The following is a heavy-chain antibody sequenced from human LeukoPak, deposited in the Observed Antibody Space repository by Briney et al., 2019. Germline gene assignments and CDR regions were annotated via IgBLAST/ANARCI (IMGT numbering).Heavy chain of an antibody. J-gene: IGHJ4*02. D-gene: IGHD3-16*01. CDR2: INPSGGST. V-gene: IGHV1-46*01. CDR3: ARDQGGLSFDY. Sequence: GASVTVSCTASGYTFTSYYMHWVRQAPGQGLEWMGIINPSGGSTSYAQKFQGRVTMTRDTSTSTVYMELSSLRSEDTAVYYCARDQGGLSFDYWGQGTLVTVSS. CDR1: GYTFTSYY.